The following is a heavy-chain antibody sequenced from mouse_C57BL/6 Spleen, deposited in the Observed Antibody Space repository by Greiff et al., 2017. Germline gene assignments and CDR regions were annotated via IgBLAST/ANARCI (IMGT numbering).Heavy chain of an antibody. V-gene: IGHV1-50*01. Sequence: QVQLQQPGAELVKPGASVKLSCKASGYTFTSYWMQWVKQRPGQGLEWIGEIDPSDSYTNYNQKFKGKATLTVDTSSSTAYMQLSSLTSEDSAVYYCARKRERYSGSSLDYWGQGTTLTVSS. D-gene: IGHD1-1*01. CDR3: ARKRERYSGSSLDY. J-gene: IGHJ2*01. CDR1: GYTFTSYW. CDR2: IDPSDSYT.